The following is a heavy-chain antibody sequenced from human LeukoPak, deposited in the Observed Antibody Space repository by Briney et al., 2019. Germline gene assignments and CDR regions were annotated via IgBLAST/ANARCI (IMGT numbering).Heavy chain of an antibody. V-gene: IGHV3-NL1*01. J-gene: IGHJ6*02. CDR2: IYTGGTI. D-gene: IGHD3-22*01. CDR3: ARDGSGFSQYYYGMDV. CDR1: GFTFSSYG. Sequence: GGSLRLSCAASGFTFSSYGMHWVRQAPGKGLEWVSIIYTGGTIYYADSVKGRFTISRVNSKNTLYLQMNSLRAEDTAVYYCARDGSGFSQYYYGMDVWGRGTTVTVSS.